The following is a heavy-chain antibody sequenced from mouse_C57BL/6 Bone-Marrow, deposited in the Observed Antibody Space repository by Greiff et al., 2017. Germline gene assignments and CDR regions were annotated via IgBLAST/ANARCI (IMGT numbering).Heavy chain of an antibody. J-gene: IGHJ3*01. CDR1: GYTFTSYW. V-gene: IGHV1-55*01. D-gene: IGHD1-1*01. CDR3: ARGGLLRAWFAY. Sequence: QVQLQQPGAELVKPGASVKMSCKASGYTFTSYWITWVKQRPGQGLEWIGDIYPGSGSPNYNEKFKSKATLTVDTSSSTAYMQLSSLTSEDSAVYYCARGGLLRAWFAYWGQGTLVTVSA. CDR2: IYPGSGSP.